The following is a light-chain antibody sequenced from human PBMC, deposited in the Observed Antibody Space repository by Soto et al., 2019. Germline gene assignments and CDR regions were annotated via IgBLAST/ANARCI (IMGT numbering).Light chain of an antibody. CDR2: DVS. Sequence: LTQPASVSGSPGQSITISCTGTSSDVGGYNYVSWYQQHPGKAPKLMIYDVSNRPSGVSNRFSGSKSGNTASLTISGLQAEDEADYYCTSYTRTSSTTYVFGTGTKVTVL. CDR3: TSYTRTSSTTYV. J-gene: IGLJ1*01. CDR1: SSDVGGYNY. V-gene: IGLV2-14*01.